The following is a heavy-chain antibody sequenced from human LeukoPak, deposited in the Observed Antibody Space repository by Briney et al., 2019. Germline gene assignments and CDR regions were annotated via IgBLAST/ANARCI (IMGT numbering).Heavy chain of an antibody. V-gene: IGHV1-18*01. J-gene: IGHJ3*02. Sequence: GASVKVSCKASGGTFNSYAISWVRQAPGQGLEWMGWISAYNGNTNYAQKLQGRVTMTTDTSTSTAYMELSSLRSEDTAVYYCARAGPRPGYCSGGSCSDAFDIWGQGTMVTVSS. CDR1: GGTFNSYA. D-gene: IGHD2-15*01. CDR3: ARAGPRPGYCSGGSCSDAFDI. CDR2: ISAYNGNT.